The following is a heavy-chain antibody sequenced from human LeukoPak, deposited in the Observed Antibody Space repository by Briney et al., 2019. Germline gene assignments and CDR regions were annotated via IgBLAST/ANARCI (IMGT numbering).Heavy chain of an antibody. CDR3: AGPYYDFWSGYSHAFDI. CDR2: ISSSGSTI. V-gene: IGHV3-11*01. D-gene: IGHD3-3*01. J-gene: IGHJ3*02. Sequence: PGGSLRLSCAASGFTFSDYYMSWIRQAPGKGLEWVSYISSSGSTIYYADSVKGRFTISRDNAKNSLYLQMNSLRAEDTAVYHCAGPYYDFWSGYSHAFDIWGQGTMVTVSS. CDR1: GFTFSDYY.